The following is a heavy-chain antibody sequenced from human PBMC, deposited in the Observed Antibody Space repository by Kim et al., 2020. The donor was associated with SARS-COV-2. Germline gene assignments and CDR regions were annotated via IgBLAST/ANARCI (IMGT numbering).Heavy chain of an antibody. Sequence: ASVKVSCKASGYTFTSYAMNWVRQAPGQGLEWMGWINTNTGNPTYAQGFTGRFVFSLDTSVSTAYLQISSLKAEDTAVYYCARDEAVAGTDYFDYWGQGTLVTVSS. CDR1: GYTFTSYA. CDR2: INTNTGNP. CDR3: ARDEAVAGTDYFDY. D-gene: IGHD6-19*01. V-gene: IGHV7-4-1*02. J-gene: IGHJ4*02.